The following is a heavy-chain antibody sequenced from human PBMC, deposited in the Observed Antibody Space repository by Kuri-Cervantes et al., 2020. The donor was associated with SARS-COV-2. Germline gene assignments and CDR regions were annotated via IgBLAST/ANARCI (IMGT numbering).Heavy chain of an antibody. D-gene: IGHD6-13*01. CDR2: ISVSGTTM. J-gene: IGHJ5*02. V-gene: IGHV3-48*01. CDR1: GFTVSTYT. CDR3: AKVGQQLVPDWFDP. Sequence: GESLKISCAASGFTVSTYTMNWVRQAPGKGLEWVSYISVSGTTMYYADSVKGRFTIYRDNAKNSLYLQMNSLRAEDTAVYYCAKVGQQLVPDWFDPWGQGTLVTVSS.